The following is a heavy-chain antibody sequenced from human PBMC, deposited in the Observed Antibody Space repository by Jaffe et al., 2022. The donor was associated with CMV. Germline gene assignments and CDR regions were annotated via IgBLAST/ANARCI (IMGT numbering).Heavy chain of an antibody. V-gene: IGHV3-23*01. J-gene: IGHJ6*02. Sequence: EVQLLESGGGLVQPGGSLRLSCAASGFTFSSYAMSWVRQAPGKGLEWVSAISGSGGSTYYADSVKGRFTISRDNSKNTLYLQMNSLRAEDTAVYYCAKVPTSYGRDYYYYGMDVWGQGTTVTVSS. D-gene: IGHD2-21*01. CDR3: AKVPTSYGRDYYYYGMDV. CDR2: ISGSGGST. CDR1: GFTFSSYA.